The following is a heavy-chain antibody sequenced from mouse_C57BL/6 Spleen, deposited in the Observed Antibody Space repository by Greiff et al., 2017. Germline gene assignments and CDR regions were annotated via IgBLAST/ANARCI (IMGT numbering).Heavy chain of an antibody. Sequence: VHVKQSGAELVRPGASVKLSCTASGFNIKDDYMHWVKQRPEQGLEWIGWIDPENGDTEYASKFQGKATITADTSSNTAYLQLSSLTSEDTAVYYCTYYSNWGQGTLVTVSA. J-gene: IGHJ3*01. CDR2: IDPENGDT. CDR1: GFNIKDDY. CDR3: TYYSN. V-gene: IGHV14-4*01. D-gene: IGHD2-5*01.